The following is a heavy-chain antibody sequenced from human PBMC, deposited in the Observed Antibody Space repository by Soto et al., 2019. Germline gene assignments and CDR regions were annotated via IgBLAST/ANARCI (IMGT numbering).Heavy chain of an antibody. J-gene: IGHJ5*02. D-gene: IGHD3-3*01. CDR2: IYYSGST. CDR3: ARWGGVRDLESRLNWFDP. V-gene: IGHV4-39*01. CDR1: GGSISSSSYY. Sequence: SETLSLTCTVSGGSISSSSYYWGWIRQPPGKGLEWIGSIYYSGSTYYNPSLKSRVTISVDTSKNQFSLKLGSVTAADTAVYYCARWGGVRDLESRLNWFDPWGQGTLVTVSS.